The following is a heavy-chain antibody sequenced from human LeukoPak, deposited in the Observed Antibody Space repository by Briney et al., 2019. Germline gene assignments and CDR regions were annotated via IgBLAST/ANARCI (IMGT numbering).Heavy chain of an antibody. CDR1: GFTFSSYA. V-gene: IGHV3-23*01. D-gene: IGHD2-15*01. CDR2: ISGSGGDT. J-gene: IGHJ4*02. Sequence: GGSLRLSCAASGFTFSSYAMSWVRQAPGKGLELVSAISGSGGDTYYADSVKGRFTISRDNAKNSLYLQMNSLRAEDTAVYYCARDVYCSGGSCLHYFDYWGQGTLVTVSS. CDR3: ARDVYCSGGSCLHYFDY.